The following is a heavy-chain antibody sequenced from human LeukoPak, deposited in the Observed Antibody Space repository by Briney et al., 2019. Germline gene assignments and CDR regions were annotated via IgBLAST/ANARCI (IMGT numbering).Heavy chain of an antibody. CDR1: GFTFSSYW. CDR3: ARALDSSSSRYQAFEY. J-gene: IGHJ4*02. Sequence: GGSLRLSCAASGFTFSSYWMSWVRQAPGKGLGWVANIKQDESEKYYVDSVKGRFTIYRDNAKNSLYLQMNNLRAEDTAVYYCARALDSSSSRYQAFEYWGQGTLVTVSS. CDR2: IKQDESEK. D-gene: IGHD2-2*01. V-gene: IGHV3-7*01.